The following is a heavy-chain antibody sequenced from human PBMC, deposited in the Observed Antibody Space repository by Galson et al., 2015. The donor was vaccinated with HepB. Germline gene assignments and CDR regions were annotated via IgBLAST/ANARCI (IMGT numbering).Heavy chain of an antibody. D-gene: IGHD3-9*01. CDR1: GLAFGNAW. V-gene: IGHV3-15*07. J-gene: IGHJ4*02. CDR2: IKSKNDGGAT. CDR3: ASYIRHSASSILTY. Sequence: SLRLSCVASGLAFGNAWMDWVRQAPGKGLEWLGRIKSKNDGGATEYAPPVRDRFSISRDDSQNTVWLLMYGLKSDDSAVYYCASYIRHSASSILTYWGQGTLVTVSS.